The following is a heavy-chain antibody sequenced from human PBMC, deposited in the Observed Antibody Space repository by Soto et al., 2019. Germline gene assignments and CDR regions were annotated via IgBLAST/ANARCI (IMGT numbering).Heavy chain of an antibody. V-gene: IGHV3-7*01. J-gene: IGHJ5*02. D-gene: IGHD1-26*01. Sequence: EVQLVESGGGLVQPGGSLRLSCAASGFTFNTYWMAWVRQAPGKGPEWVASIKQDGSETFYMDSVRGRFTISRDNAKNSLYLQMNSLRAEDMAVYYCAREVRATFDPWGQGTLVTDSS. CDR1: GFTFNTYW. CDR2: IKQDGSET. CDR3: AREVRATFDP.